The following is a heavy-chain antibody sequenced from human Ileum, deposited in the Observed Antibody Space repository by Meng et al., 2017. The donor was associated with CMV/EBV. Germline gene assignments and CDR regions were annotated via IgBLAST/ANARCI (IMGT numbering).Heavy chain of an antibody. J-gene: IGHJ4*02. CDR3: ARLVTPRIQIDY. V-gene: IGHV1-2*02. CDR1: GYTFTGYY. D-gene: IGHD1-1*01. CDR2: INPNSGST. Sequence: ASVMVSCKASGYTFTGYYMHWVRQAPGQGLEWMGWINPNSGSTNYAQKFQGRVTMTRDTSISTDYMELSRLGSDDTAVYYCARLVTPRIQIDYWGQGTLVTSPQ.